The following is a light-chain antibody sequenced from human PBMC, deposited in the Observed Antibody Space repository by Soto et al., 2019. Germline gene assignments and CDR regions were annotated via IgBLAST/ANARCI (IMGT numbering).Light chain of an antibody. V-gene: IGLV8-61*01. Sequence: QAVVTQEPSFSVSPGGTVTLTCGLSSGSVSTSYYPSWYQQTPGQPPRTLMYRTNTRSSGVPDRFSGSIVGNKAALTITGAQADDESDYYCVLYMGSGISVFGGGTKLTVL. J-gene: IGLJ3*02. CDR2: RTN. CDR3: VLYMGSGISV. CDR1: SGSVSTSYY.